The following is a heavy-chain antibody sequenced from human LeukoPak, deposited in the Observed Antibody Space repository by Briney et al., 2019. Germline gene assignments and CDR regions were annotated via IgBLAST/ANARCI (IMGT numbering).Heavy chain of an antibody. V-gene: IGHV3-30*04. CDR3: ARDGNDCSGGSCYRFLGWFDP. Sequence: QPGGSLRLSCAASGFTFSSYAMHWVRQAPGKGLEWVAVISYDGSNKYYADSVKGRFTISRDNSKNTLYLQMNSLRAEDTAVYYCARDGNDCSGGSCYRFLGWFDPWGQGTLVTVSS. J-gene: IGHJ5*02. CDR1: GFTFSSYA. CDR2: ISYDGSNK. D-gene: IGHD2-15*01.